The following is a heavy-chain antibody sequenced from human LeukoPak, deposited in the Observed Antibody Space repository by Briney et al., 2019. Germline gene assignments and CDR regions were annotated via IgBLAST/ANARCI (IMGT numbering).Heavy chain of an antibody. J-gene: IGHJ6*03. D-gene: IGHD3-10*01. V-gene: IGHV1-2*02. Sequence: ASVKVSCKASGYTFTGYYMHWVRQAPGQGLEWMGWINPNSGGTNYAQKFQGRVTMTRDTSISTAYMELSRLRSDDTAVYYCARARWFGEPPYMDVWGEGTTVTVSS. CDR1: GYTFTGYY. CDR2: INPNSGGT. CDR3: ARARWFGEPPYMDV.